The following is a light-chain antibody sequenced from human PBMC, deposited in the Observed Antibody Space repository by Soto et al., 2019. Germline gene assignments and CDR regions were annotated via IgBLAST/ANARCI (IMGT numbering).Light chain of an antibody. V-gene: IGKV1-9*01. CDR1: QGISSY. J-gene: IGKJ4*01. Sequence: IQLTQSPSSLSASVGDRVTITCRASQGISSYLAWYQQKPGKAPKLLIYAASTLQSGVPSRFSGSGSGTDFTLTISNLQPDDFATYYCQQYDNYPLTFGGGTKVDIK. CDR3: QQYDNYPLT. CDR2: AAS.